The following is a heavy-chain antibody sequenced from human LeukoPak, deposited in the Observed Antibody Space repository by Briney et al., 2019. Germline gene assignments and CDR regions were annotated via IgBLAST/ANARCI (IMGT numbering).Heavy chain of an antibody. V-gene: IGHV1-69*13. CDR2: IIPIFGTA. J-gene: IGHJ3*02. CDR1: GGTFSSYA. D-gene: IGHD3-22*01. Sequence: SVKVSCKASGGTFSSYAISWVRQAPGQGLEWMGGIIPIFGTANYAQKFQGRVTITADESTSTAYMELSSLRSEGTAVYYCARLYYYDSSGYYQNAFDIWGQGTMVTVSS. CDR3: ARLYYYDSSGYYQNAFDI.